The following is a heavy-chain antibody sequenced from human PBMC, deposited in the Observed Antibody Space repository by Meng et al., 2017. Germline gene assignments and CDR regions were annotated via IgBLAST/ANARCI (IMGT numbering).Heavy chain of an antibody. Sequence: VQLVISGSELKEPGASVKVSCKASGYTFSTNVMNWVRQAPGQGLEWMGWINTKTGKPTYAQGFTGRLAFSLDTSASTAFLQINSLKAGDTAVYYCARAHSSGWYSFFDYWGQGTLVTVSS. CDR2: INTKTGKP. CDR1: GYTFSTNV. J-gene: IGHJ4*02. V-gene: IGHV7-4-1*02. CDR3: ARAHSSGWYSFFDY. D-gene: IGHD6-19*01.